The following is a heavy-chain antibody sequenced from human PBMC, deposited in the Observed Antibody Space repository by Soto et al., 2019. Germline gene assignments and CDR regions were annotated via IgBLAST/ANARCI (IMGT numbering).Heavy chain of an antibody. J-gene: IGHJ4*02. CDR2: IYYSGST. D-gene: IGHD3-22*01. CDR1: GGSISSYY. V-gene: IGHV4-39*01. Sequence: SETLSLTCTVSGGSISSYYWSWIRQPPGKGLEWIGSIYYSGSTYFHPSLKSRVTISVDTSKIQFSLKLSSVTAADTAVYYCARLTYYYDSSGYYYFDYWGQGTLVTVSS. CDR3: ARLTYYYDSSGYYYFDY.